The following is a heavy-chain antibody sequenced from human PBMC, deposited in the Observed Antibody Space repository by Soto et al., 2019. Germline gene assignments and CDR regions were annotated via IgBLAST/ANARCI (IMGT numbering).Heavy chain of an antibody. CDR3: TRTHYYDLDY. CDR2: IYWDDDK. V-gene: IGHV2-5*02. D-gene: IGHD3-22*01. CDR1: GFSISTSGVG. Sequence: QITLKESGPTLVKPTQTLTLTCTFSGFSISTSGVGVGWIRQPPGKALEWLALIYWDDDKRYSPSLKSRLTSTKDTAKNHVVLSMTNMDPVDTATYYCTRTHYYDLDYWGQGTLVAVSS. J-gene: IGHJ4*02.